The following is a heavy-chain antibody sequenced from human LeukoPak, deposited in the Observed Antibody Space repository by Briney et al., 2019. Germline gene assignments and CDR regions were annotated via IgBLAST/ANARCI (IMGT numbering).Heavy chain of an antibody. V-gene: IGHV1-8*03. CDR1: GYTFTSYD. J-gene: IGHJ6*03. D-gene: IGHD3-3*01. Sequence: GASVKVSCKASGYTFTSYDINWVRQATGQGLEWMGWMNPNSGNTGFAQKFQGRVTITTNTSICTAYMELSSLRSEDTAVYYCARQSNYDFWSGYSPNYYYMDVWGKGTTVTVSS. CDR3: ARQSNYDFWSGYSPNYYYMDV. CDR2: MNPNSGNT.